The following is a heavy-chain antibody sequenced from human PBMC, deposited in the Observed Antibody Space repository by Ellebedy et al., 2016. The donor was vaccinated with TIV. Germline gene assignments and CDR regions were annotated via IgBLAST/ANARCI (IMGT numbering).Heavy chain of an antibody. V-gene: IGHV3-23*01. Sequence: GGSLRLXCGASGFTFSSYAMTWVRQAPGKGLEWVSSFTGSGGDTYYADSVKGRFTISRDNSKNTLYLQVNSLRAEDTAVYYCARDAKRGGIDFWGQGTLVTVSP. CDR3: ARDAKRGGIDF. J-gene: IGHJ4*02. D-gene: IGHD3-10*01. CDR1: GFTFSSYA. CDR2: FTGSGGDT.